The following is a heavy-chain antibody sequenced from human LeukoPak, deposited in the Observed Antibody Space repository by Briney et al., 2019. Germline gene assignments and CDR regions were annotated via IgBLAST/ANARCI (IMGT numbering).Heavy chain of an antibody. CDR2: ISGRTGGT. V-gene: IGHV3-23*01. Sequence: GGSLRLSCAASGFTFNTNAMSWVRQAPGKGLEWVSAISGRTGGTYYADSVKGRFTISRDNSRSTLYLQMDSLRAEDTAVYYCAKCGNSGCHLIDYWGQGTLVTVSS. J-gene: IGHJ4*02. CDR1: GFTFNTNA. CDR3: AKCGNSGCHLIDY. D-gene: IGHD5-12*01.